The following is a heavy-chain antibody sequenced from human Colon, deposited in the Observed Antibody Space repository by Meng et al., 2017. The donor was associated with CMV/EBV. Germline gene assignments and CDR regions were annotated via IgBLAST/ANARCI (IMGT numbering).Heavy chain of an antibody. Sequence: VQPGQSGAEGKEPGASVLVSCRSSGYTFTSYGINWVRQAPGQGLEWMGWISGSTGYTNRAQKFQGRVTMTTDTSTSTAYLALTSLTSNDTAVYYCARGRPNWSGVLDYWGQGTLVTVSS. CDR2: ISGSTGYT. D-gene: IGHD1-1*01. J-gene: IGHJ4*02. V-gene: IGHV1-18*01. CDR3: ARGRPNWSGVLDY. CDR1: GYTFTSYG.